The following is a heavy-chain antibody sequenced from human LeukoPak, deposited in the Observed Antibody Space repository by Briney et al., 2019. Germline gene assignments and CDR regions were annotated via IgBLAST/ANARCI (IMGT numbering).Heavy chain of an antibody. D-gene: IGHD2-2*01. J-gene: IGHJ6*03. CDR3: ARGPYIVVIYYYYYMDV. CDR1: GYTFTGYY. V-gene: IGHV1-2*02. Sequence: GASVKVSCKASGYTFTGYYRHWVRQAPGQGLEWMGWINPNSGGTNYAQKFQGRVTMTRDTSISTAYMELSRLRSDDTAVYYCARGPYIVVIYYYYYMDVWGKGTTVTISS. CDR2: INPNSGGT.